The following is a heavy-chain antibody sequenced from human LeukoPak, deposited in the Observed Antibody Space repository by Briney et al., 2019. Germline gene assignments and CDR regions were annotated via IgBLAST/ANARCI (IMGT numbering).Heavy chain of an antibody. Sequence: SETLSLTCTVSGASISIYYWTWIRQPPEKGLECLGYIYYSGSTNFNPSLKSRITISVDTSKNQFSLNLSSVTAADTAVYSCARLTAVYSDSNFDYWGQGTLVTVSS. D-gene: IGHD4-11*01. J-gene: IGHJ4*02. CDR2: IYYSGST. V-gene: IGHV4-59*01. CDR3: ARLTAVYSDSNFDY. CDR1: GASISIYY.